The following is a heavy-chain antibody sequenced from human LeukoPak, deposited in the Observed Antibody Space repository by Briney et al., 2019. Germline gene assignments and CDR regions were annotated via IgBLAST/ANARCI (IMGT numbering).Heavy chain of an antibody. Sequence: PVGSLRLSCAVSGITLSNYGMSWVRQAPGKGLDWVAGISDSGGSTNYADSVKGRFTIPRDNPKNTLYLQMNSLRAEDTAVYFCAKRGVVIRVILVGFHKEAYYFDSWGQGALLTVSS. V-gene: IGHV3-23*01. CDR3: AKRGVVIRVILVGFHKEAYYFDS. CDR1: GITLSNYG. D-gene: IGHD3-22*01. CDR2: ISDSGGST. J-gene: IGHJ4*02.